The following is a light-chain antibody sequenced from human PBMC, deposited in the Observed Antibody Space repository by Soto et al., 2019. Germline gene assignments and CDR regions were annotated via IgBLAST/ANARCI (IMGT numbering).Light chain of an antibody. CDR3: QQYDTSIT. CDR1: QSVSSNN. V-gene: IGKV3-20*01. J-gene: IGKJ5*01. CDR2: GAS. Sequence: EIVLTQSPGTLSLSPGETATLSCRASQSVSSNNLAWYHQKPGQTPRLLIYGASNRATGIPDRFSGSGSGTDFTLTISRLEPEDFAVYYCQQYDTSITFGQGTRLEIE.